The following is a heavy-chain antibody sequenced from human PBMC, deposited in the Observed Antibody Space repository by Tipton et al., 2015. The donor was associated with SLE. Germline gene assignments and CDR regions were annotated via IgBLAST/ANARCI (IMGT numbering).Heavy chain of an antibody. D-gene: IGHD3-3*01. CDR2: VHSSGST. V-gene: IGHV4-59*11. CDR1: GGSISSHY. CDR3: ARRDDFWSGFNL. Sequence: TLSLTCTVSGGSISSHYWSWIRQPPGKRLEWIGHVHSSGSTFYNPSLKSRVSISMDTSKNQVSLRMTSVTAADTAVYFCARRDDFWSGFNLWGQGTLVTVSS. J-gene: IGHJ5*02.